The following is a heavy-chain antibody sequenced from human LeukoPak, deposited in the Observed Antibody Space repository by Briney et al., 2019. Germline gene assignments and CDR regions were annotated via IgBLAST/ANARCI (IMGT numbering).Heavy chain of an antibody. CDR3: ARGHYDFWSGYHRATWFDP. Sequence: GGSLRLSCAASGFTFSSYWMSWVRQAPGKGLEWVANIKQDGSEKYYVDSVKGRFTISRDNSKNTLYLQMNSLRAEDTAVYYCARGHYDFWSGYHRATWFDPWGQGALVTVSS. CDR1: GFTFSSYW. V-gene: IGHV3-7*03. J-gene: IGHJ5*02. CDR2: IKQDGSEK. D-gene: IGHD3-3*01.